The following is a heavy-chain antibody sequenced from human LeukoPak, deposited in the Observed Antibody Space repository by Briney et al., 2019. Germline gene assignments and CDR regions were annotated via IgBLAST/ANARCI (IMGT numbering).Heavy chain of an antibody. D-gene: IGHD3-22*01. Sequence: SQTLSLTCTVSGDSFSSRGYSWIRQLPDMGLEWIGYVFSSGKTHYNPSLESRVTISLDTSMNQFSLRLSSVTAADTAVYCCARARTQFSDGSGLNWFDPWGQGTLVTVSS. V-gene: IGHV4-31*03. J-gene: IGHJ5*02. CDR3: ARARTQFSDGSGLNWFDP. CDR1: GDSFSSRGY. CDR2: VFSSGKT.